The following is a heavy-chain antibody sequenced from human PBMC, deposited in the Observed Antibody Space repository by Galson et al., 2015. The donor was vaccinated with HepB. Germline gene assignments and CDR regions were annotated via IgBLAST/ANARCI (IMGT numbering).Heavy chain of an antibody. D-gene: IGHD2-2*01. CDR3: TTAGIVVVPVAAQYYYYGMDV. CDR1: GFTFSNAW. J-gene: IGHJ6*02. Sequence: SLRLSCAASGFTFSNAWMSWARQAPGKGLEWVGRIKSKTDGGTTDYAAPVKGRFTISRDDSKNTLYLQMNSLKTEDTAVYYCTTAGIVVVPVAAQYYYYGMDVWGQGTTVTVSS. V-gene: IGHV3-15*01. CDR2: IKSKTDGGTT.